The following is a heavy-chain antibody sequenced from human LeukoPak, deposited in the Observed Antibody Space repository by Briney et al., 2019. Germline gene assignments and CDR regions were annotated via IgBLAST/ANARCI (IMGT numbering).Heavy chain of an antibody. V-gene: IGHV3-23*01. CDR1: GFNFSNYA. D-gene: IGHD6-13*01. CDR2: ITGGGAT. J-gene: IGHJ5*02. Sequence: GGSLRLSCAASGFNFSNYAMMWVRQAPGKGLEWVSSITGGGATYYVDSVKGRFTVSRDNSKNTLHLQINSLTADDTALYYCAKGKAAGAVDWFDPWGQGTLVTVSS. CDR3: AKGKAAGAVDWFDP.